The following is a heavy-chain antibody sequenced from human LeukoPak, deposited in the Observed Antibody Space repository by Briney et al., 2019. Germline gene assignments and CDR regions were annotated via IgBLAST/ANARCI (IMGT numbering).Heavy chain of an antibody. CDR2: ISSSSSYI. V-gene: IGHV3-21*01. D-gene: IGHD5-18*01. J-gene: IGHJ6*02. CDR3: ARAPDTATDYYGMDV. Sequence: GGSLRLSCAASGFTFSSYSMNWVRQAPGKGLEWVSSISSSSSYIYYADSVKGRFTISRDNAKNSLYLQMNSLRAEDTAVYYCARAPDTATDYYGMDVWGQGTTVTVSS. CDR1: GFTFSSYS.